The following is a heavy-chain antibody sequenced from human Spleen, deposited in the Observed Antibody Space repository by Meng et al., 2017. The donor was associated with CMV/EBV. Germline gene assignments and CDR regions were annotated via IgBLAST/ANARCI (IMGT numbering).Heavy chain of an antibody. V-gene: IGHV4-39*07. D-gene: IGHD3-22*01. CDR1: GGSISSSSYY. Sequence: SETLSLTCTVSGGSISSSSYYWGWIRQPPGKGLEWIGSIYYSGSTYYNPSLKSRVTISVVTSKNQFSLKLSSLTAADTAMYYCARDSTMVVGKSAFDIWGQGTMVTVSS. CDR2: IYYSGST. J-gene: IGHJ3*02. CDR3: ARDSTMVVGKSAFDI.